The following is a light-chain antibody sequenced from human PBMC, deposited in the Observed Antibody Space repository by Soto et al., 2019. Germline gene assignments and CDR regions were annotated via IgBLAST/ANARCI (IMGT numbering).Light chain of an antibody. V-gene: IGLV2-11*01. J-gene: IGLJ1*01. CDR1: SRDVGAYNY. Sequence: QSALSQPRSMSESPGQSVTISCSGTSRDVGAYNYVSWYQHHPGKAPKLMIYDVTRRPSGVPDRFSGSKSGNTASLTISGLQTEDEADYYCSSYSGTNNYVFGTGTKVTVL. CDR2: DVT. CDR3: SSYSGTNNYV.